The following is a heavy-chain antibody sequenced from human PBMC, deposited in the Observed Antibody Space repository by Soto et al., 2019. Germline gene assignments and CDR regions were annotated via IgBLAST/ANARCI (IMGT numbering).Heavy chain of an antibody. Sequence: GGSLRLSCAAAGFTFSSYGMHWVRQAPGTGLEWVAVMSYDGSKYYADTVKGRFTISRDNSKNTLYLQINSLRPEDTAVYYCAKDFTPWFGDFFYYSYGMHVWGQGTTLTVSS. CDR3: AKDFTPWFGDFFYYSYGMHV. J-gene: IGHJ6*02. D-gene: IGHD3-10*01. V-gene: IGHV3-30*18. CDR1: GFTFSSYG. CDR2: MSYDGSK.